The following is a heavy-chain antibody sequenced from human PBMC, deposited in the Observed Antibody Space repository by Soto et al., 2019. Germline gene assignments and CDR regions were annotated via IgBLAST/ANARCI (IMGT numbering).Heavy chain of an antibody. V-gene: IGHV4-31*03. CDR1: GGSISSGGYY. CDR2: IYYSGST. D-gene: IGHD3-22*01. CDR3: ARDYGPKEYYYDSSGYYPGHFGY. J-gene: IGHJ4*02. Sequence: PSETLSLTCTVSGGSISSGGYYWSWIRQHPGKGLEWIGYIYYSGSTYYNPSLKSRVTISVDTSKNQFSLKLSSVTAADTAVYYCARDYGPKEYYYDSSGYYPGHFGYWGQGTLVTV.